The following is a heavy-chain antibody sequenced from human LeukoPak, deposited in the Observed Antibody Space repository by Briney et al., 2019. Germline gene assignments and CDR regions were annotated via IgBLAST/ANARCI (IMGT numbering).Heavy chain of an antibody. Sequence: GGSLRLSCAASGISFSSHGMHWVRQAPGKGLEWVAVIWYDGSNIYYADSVKGRFTISRDNSKNTLCLQMNSLRAEDTALYYCARARNDYDSNGFSLLDYWGQGTLVTVSS. CDR2: IWYDGSNI. CDR1: GISFSSHG. D-gene: IGHD3-22*01. J-gene: IGHJ4*02. CDR3: ARARNDYDSNGFSLLDY. V-gene: IGHV3-33*01.